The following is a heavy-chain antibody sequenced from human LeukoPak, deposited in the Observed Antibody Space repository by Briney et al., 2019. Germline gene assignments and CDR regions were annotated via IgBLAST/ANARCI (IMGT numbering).Heavy chain of an antibody. CDR3: ARDPAVAGNLRLFDY. CDR1: GFTFSSYG. V-gene: IGHV3-30*02. D-gene: IGHD6-19*01. Sequence: GGSLRLSCAASGFTFSSYGMHWVRQAPGKGLEWVAFIRYDGSNKYYADSVKGRFTISRDNSKNTLYLQMNSLRAEDTALYYCARDPAVAGNLRLFDYWGQGTLVTVSS. J-gene: IGHJ4*02. CDR2: IRYDGSNK.